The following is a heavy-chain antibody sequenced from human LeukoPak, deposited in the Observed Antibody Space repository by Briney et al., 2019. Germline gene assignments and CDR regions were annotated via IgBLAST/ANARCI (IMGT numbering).Heavy chain of an antibody. Sequence: GGSLRLSCAASGFTFSSYSMNWVRQAPGKGLEWVSSISSSSSYIYYADSVKGRFTISRDNAKNSLYLQMNSLRAEDTAVHYCARVGVADWYYYYMDVWGKGTTVTISS. D-gene: IGHD6-19*01. CDR1: GFTFSSYS. J-gene: IGHJ6*03. CDR2: ISSSSSYI. V-gene: IGHV3-21*01. CDR3: ARVGVADWYYYYMDV.